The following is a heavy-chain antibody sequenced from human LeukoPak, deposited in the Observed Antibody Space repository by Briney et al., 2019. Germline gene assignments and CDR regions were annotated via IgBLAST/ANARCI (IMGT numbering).Heavy chain of an antibody. Sequence: PGGSLRLSCAASGFTFSTYWMHWVRQAPGKGLVWVSRINSDGSSTRYADSVKGRFTISRDNAKNTLYLQMNSLRAEDTAVYYCARDLRTTGAFDIWGQGTMATVSS. CDR2: INSDGSST. J-gene: IGHJ3*02. D-gene: IGHD4-17*01. CDR3: ARDLRTTGAFDI. CDR1: GFTFSTYW. V-gene: IGHV3-74*01.